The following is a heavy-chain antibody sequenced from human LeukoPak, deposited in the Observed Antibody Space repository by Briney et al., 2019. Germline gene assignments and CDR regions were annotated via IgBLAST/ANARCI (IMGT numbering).Heavy chain of an antibody. D-gene: IGHD3-10*01. CDR3: VREDGAGSYYRSFDY. J-gene: IGHJ4*02. V-gene: IGHV4-59*01. CDR2: IHYTGIT. CDR1: GGSISSYY. Sequence: PSETLSLTCSVFGGSISSYYWSWIRQPPGKGLEWVGYIHYTGITNYNTSLESRVTISVDASKSQFSLNLSSVTAADTAVYYCVREDGAGSYYRSFDYWGQGILVTVSS.